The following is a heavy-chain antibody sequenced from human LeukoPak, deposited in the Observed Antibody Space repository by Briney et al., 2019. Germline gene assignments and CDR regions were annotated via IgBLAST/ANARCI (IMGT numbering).Heavy chain of an antibody. V-gene: IGHV3-30*04. CDR2: ISYDGSNK. CDR1: GFTFSSYA. D-gene: IGHD4-23*01. J-gene: IGHJ3*02. CDR3: ARDRSGGNSRRTAFDI. Sequence: GGSLRLSCAASGFTFSSYAMHWVRQAPGKGLEWVAVISYDGSNKYYADSVKGRFTISRDNSKNTLYLQMNSLRAEDTAVYYCARDRSGGNSRRTAFDIWGQGTMVTVSS.